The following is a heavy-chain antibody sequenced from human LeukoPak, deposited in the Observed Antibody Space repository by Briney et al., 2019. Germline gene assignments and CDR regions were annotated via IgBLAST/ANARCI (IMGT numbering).Heavy chain of an antibody. D-gene: IGHD3-10*01. V-gene: IGHV3-21*01. CDR3: ARLSAYYYGSYFYYYMDV. CDR1: IFTFSSYS. J-gene: IGHJ6*03. Sequence: PGGSLRLSCAASIFTFSSYSMNWVRQAPGKGLEWVSSISSSGNYIYYADSVKGRFTISRDNAKNSLFLQMNSLRAEDTAVYYCARLSAYYYGSYFYYYMDVWGKGTTVTVSS. CDR2: ISSSGNYI.